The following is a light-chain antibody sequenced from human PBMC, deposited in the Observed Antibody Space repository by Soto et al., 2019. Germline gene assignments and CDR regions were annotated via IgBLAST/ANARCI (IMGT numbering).Light chain of an antibody. V-gene: IGKV3-15*01. J-gene: IGKJ2*01. CDR2: GAS. Sequence: EIVMTQSPATLSVSPGERATFSCRASQIISSNLAWYQQKPGQPPRLLIYGASTRATGIPARFSGSGSGKEFTLTISSLQSEDFAVYYCQQYTIWPYTFGQGTKLEIK. CDR1: QIISSN. CDR3: QQYTIWPYT.